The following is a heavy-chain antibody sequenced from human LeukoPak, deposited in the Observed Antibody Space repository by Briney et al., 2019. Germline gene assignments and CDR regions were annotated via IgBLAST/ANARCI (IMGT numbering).Heavy chain of an antibody. CDR2: VTHSGRT. CDR1: GGSFSTYY. D-gene: IGHD2-2*01. J-gene: IGHJ6*03. V-gene: IGHV4-34*01. Sequence: SETLSLTCAVYGGSFSTYYWSWNRQPPGKGLEWIGEVTHSGRTNYNPSLRSRVTISVDMSKHQFSLKLISVTAADTAVYYCARGPRIVPANDGYYYMDVWGKGTTVTVSS. CDR3: ARGPRIVPANDGYYYMDV.